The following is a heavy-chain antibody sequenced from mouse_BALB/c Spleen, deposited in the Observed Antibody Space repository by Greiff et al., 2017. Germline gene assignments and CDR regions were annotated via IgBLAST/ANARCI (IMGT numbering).Heavy chain of an antibody. J-gene: IGHJ2*01. CDR2: IDPSDSYT. V-gene: IGHV1S127*01. CDR3: TRDYGNSYYFDY. Sequence: VQLQQPGAELVKPGASVKMSCKASGYTFTSYWMHWVKQRPGQGLEWIGVIDPSDSYTSYNQKFKGKATLTVDTSSSTAYMQLSSLTSEDSAVYYCTRDYGNSYYFDYWGQGTTLTVSS. D-gene: IGHD2-1*01. CDR1: GYTFTSYW.